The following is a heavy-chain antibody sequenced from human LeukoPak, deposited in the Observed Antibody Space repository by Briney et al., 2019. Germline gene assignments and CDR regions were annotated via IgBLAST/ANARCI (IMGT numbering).Heavy chain of an antibody. CDR2: INHSGST. Sequence: PSETLSLTCAVYGGSFSGYYWGWIRQPPGKGLEWIGEINHSGSTNYNPSLKSRVTISVDTSKNQFSLKLSSVTAADTAVYYCARTRPTPGGYYFDYWGQGTLVTVSS. J-gene: IGHJ4*02. D-gene: IGHD3-16*01. V-gene: IGHV4-34*01. CDR1: GGSFSGYY. CDR3: ARTRPTPGGYYFDY.